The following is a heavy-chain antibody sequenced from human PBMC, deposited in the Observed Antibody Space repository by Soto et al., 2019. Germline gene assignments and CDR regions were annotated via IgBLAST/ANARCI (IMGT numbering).Heavy chain of an antibody. D-gene: IGHD5-18*01. J-gene: IGHJ4*02. Sequence: ALSVNCIDFGGSIISNGYNWSSVRQHPGKGLEGIGYIYYSVSTYYTPTLQSRVTISVDTPTNQFPLKLSSVTAADTAVYYCARDTLRGYSYGSFDYWGQGTLFTVS. CDR3: ARDTLRGYSYGSFDY. CDR2: IYYSVST. V-gene: IGHV4-31*03. CDR1: GGSIISNGYN.